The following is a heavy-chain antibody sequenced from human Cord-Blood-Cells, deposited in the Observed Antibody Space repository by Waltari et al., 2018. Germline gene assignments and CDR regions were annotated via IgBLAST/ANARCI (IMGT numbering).Heavy chain of an antibody. Sequence: QLQLVESGGGVVEPGRSLRLSCAASGFTFSSYGMHWVRPAPGKGLEWVAVISYDGSNKYYADSVKGRFTISRDNSKNTLYLQMNSLRAEDTAVYYCAKSEGGSGSYWSIDYWGQGTLVTVSS. V-gene: IGHV3-30*18. CDR1: GFTFSSYG. J-gene: IGHJ4*02. D-gene: IGHD3-10*01. CDR2: ISYDGSNK. CDR3: AKSEGGSGSYWSIDY.